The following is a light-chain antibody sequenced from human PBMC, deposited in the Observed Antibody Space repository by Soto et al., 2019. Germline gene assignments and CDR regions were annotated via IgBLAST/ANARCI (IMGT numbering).Light chain of an antibody. J-gene: IGKJ4*01. CDR2: GAS. V-gene: IGKV3-20*01. CDR3: EYYGSSIT. CDR1: QSVSRK. Sequence: TVLPQSPGTLSVSPGERATLSCRASQSVSRKLAWYQQTRGQAPRLLIYGASTRATGIPDRFSGSGSGTDFTLTFSRLEPEDFAVYYCEYYGSSITFGGGTKVDNK.